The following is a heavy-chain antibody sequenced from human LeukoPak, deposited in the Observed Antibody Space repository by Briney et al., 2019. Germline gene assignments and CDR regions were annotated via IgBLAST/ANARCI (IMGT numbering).Heavy chain of an antibody. D-gene: IGHD2-2*01. CDR2: ISGSGGST. J-gene: IGHJ6*03. CDR3: AKGVVPAAGYYYYYMDV. CDR1: GFTFSSYA. Sequence: GGSLRLSCAASGFTFSSYAMSWVRQAPGKGLEWVSAISGSGGSTYYADSVKGRFTISRDNSKNTLYLQMNSLRAEDTAVYYCAKGVVPAAGYYYYYMDVWGKGTTVTVSS. V-gene: IGHV3-23*01.